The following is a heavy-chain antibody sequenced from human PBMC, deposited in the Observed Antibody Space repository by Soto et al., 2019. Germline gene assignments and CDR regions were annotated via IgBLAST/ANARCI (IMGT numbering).Heavy chain of an antibody. CDR2: IRSKANSYAT. V-gene: IGHV3-73*01. J-gene: IGHJ4*02. CDR1: GFTFSVSA. CDR3: TTLYYYDWYYFDY. Sequence: WGSLRVSCASSGFTFSVSAMHWVRQASGKGLERVGRIRSKANSYATAYAASVKGRFTISRDDSKNTAYLQMNSLKTEDTAVYYCTTLYYYDWYYFDYWGQGTLVTVSS. D-gene: IGHD3-22*01.